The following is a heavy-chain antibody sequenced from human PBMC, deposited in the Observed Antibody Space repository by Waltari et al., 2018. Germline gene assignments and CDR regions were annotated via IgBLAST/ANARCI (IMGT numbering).Heavy chain of an antibody. Sequence: QVQLVQSGAEVKKPGASVKVSCKVSGYTLTELSMHWVRQAPGKGLEWMGGFDPEEGETTYAQKVKGRGTMTEDTSTDTAYMELSSLRSEDTAVYYCATLDSSGYLNWFDPWGQGTLVTVSS. D-gene: IGHD3-22*01. J-gene: IGHJ5*02. CDR3: ATLDSSGYLNWFDP. CDR2: FDPEEGET. CDR1: GYTLTELS. V-gene: IGHV1-24*01.